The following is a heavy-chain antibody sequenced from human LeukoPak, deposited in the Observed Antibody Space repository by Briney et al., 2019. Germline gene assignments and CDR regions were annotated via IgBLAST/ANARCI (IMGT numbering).Heavy chain of an antibody. J-gene: IGHJ4*02. Sequence: PGGSLRLSCAASRFTFSNYAMSWVRQAPGKGLEWVSALSGSGGSTNSADSVKGRFTISRDNSKNTLYLQMNSLRAEDTAIYYCAKLHDPRPDNNGWYRSLSYWGQGTLVTVSS. CDR1: RFTFSNYA. CDR2: LSGSGGST. D-gene: IGHD6-19*01. CDR3: AKLHDPRPDNNGWYRSLSY. V-gene: IGHV3-23*01.